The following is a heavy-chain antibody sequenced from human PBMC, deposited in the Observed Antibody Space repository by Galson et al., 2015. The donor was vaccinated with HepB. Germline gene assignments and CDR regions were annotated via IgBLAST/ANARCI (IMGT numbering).Heavy chain of an antibody. D-gene: IGHD5-12*01. CDR3: ARGGGRVDIVATISY. J-gene: IGHJ4*02. V-gene: IGHV1-2*02. Sequence: SVKVSCKASGYTFTGYYMHWVRQAPGQGLEWMGWINPNSGGTNYAQKFRGRVTMTRDTSISTAYMELSRLRSDDTAVYYCARGGGRVDIVATISYWGPGTLVTASS. CDR2: INPNSGGT. CDR1: GYTFTGYY.